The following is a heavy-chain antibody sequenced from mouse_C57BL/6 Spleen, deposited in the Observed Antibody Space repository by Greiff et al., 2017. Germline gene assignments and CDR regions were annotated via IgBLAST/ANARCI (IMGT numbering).Heavy chain of an antibody. V-gene: IGHV1-82*01. CDR2: IYPGDGDT. J-gene: IGHJ2*01. CDR1: GYAFSSSW. D-gene: IGHD2-3*01. CDR3: ANYDGYYG. Sequence: QVQLQQSGPELVKPGASVKISCKASGYAFSSSWMNWVKQRPGKGLEWIGRIYPGDGDTNYNGKFKGKATLTADKSSSTAYMQLSSLTSEDSAVYFCANYDGYYGWGQGTTLTVSS.